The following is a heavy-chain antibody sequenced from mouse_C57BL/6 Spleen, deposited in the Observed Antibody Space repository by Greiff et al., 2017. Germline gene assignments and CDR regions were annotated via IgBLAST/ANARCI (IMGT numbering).Heavy chain of an antibody. CDR1: GYTFTDYY. Sequence: QVQLQQSGAELVRPGASVKLSCKASGYTFTDYYINWVKQRPGQGLEWIARIYPGSGTTYYNEKFKGKATLTAEKSSSTAYMQLSSLTSEDSAVXFWAGGGTTVVGKYYFDYWGQGTTLTVSS. CDR3: AGGGTTVVGKYYFDY. J-gene: IGHJ2*01. CDR2: IYPGSGTT. D-gene: IGHD1-1*01. V-gene: IGHV1-76*01.